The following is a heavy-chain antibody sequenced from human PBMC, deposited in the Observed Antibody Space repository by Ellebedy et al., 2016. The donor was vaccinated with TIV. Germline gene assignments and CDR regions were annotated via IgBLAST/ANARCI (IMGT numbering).Heavy chain of an antibody. CDR1: GGSFSGYY. D-gene: IGHD2-2*01. J-gene: IGHJ5*02. CDR2: INHSGST. V-gene: IGHV4-34*01. CDR3: ARGRYCSSSSCYLRGFNWFDP. Sequence: SETLSLXXAVYGGSFSGYYWSWIRQPPEKGLEWIGEINHSGSTNYNPSLKSRVTISVDTSKNQFSLKLSSVTAADTAVYYCARGRYCSSSSCYLRGFNWFDPWGQGTLVTVSS.